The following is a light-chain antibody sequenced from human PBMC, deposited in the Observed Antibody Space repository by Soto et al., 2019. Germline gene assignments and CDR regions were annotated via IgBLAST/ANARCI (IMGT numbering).Light chain of an antibody. CDR3: QQYNSYSRT. CDR1: QSISSW. J-gene: IGKJ1*01. CDR2: DAS. V-gene: IGKV1-5*01. Sequence: DSQMTKFSSSRPAPITDRVTITCLASQSISSWLAWYQQKPGKAPKLLIYDASNLESGVPSRFSGSGSGTEFTLTISSLQPDDFATYYCQQYNSYSRTFGLGSKVDIK.